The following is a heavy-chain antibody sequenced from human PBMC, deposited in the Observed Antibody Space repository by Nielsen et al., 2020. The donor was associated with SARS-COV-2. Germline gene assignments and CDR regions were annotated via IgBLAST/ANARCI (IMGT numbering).Heavy chain of an antibody. CDR1: GFTFSSYG. CDR2: IWYDGSNK. Sequence: GGSLRLSCAASGFTFSSYGMHWVRQAPGKGLEWVAVIWYDGSNKYYADSVKGRFTISRDNSKNTLYLQMNSLRAEDTAVYYCAGHNYYYGMDVWGQGTTVTVSS. CDR3: AGHNYYYGMDV. V-gene: IGHV3-33*01. J-gene: IGHJ6*02.